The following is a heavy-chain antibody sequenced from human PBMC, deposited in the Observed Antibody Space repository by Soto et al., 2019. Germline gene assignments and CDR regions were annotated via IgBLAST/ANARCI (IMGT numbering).Heavy chain of an antibody. J-gene: IGHJ4*02. CDR3: ARRGRDCTNGVCYTRFDY. V-gene: IGHV1-18*01. Sequence: ASVKVSCKASGYTFTSYGISWVRQAPGQGLEWMGWISAYNGNTNYAQKLQGRVTMTTDTSTSTAYMELRSLRSDDTAVYYCARRGRDCTNGVCYTRFDYWGQGTLVTVSS. D-gene: IGHD2-8*01. CDR1: GYTFTSYG. CDR2: ISAYNGNT.